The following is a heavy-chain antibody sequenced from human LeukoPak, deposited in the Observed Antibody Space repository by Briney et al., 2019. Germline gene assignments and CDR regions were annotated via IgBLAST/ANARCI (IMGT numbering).Heavy chain of an antibody. D-gene: IGHD5-24*01. CDR2: LHYSGIT. Sequence: SETLSLTCTVSGGSISSNYWSWIRQRPGKGLEWIGNLHYSGITSYNPSLKSRVTISVDTSKSQFSLKLTSVTAADTAVYYCARDGYTIASYFDYWGQGALVTVSS. J-gene: IGHJ4*02. CDR3: ARDGYTIASYFDY. CDR1: GGSISSNY. V-gene: IGHV4-59*01.